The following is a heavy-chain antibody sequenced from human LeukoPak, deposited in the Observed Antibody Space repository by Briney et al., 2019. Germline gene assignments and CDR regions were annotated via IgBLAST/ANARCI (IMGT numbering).Heavy chain of an antibody. CDR2: INHSGST. D-gene: IGHD3-9*01. Sequence: PSETLSLTCAVYGGSFSGYYWSWIRQPPGKGLEWIGEINHSGSTNYNPSLKSRVTISVDTSKNQFSLKLSSMTAADTAVYYCARGRSTYYDILTGYRDAFDIWGQGTMVTVSS. CDR3: ARGRSTYYDILTGYRDAFDI. V-gene: IGHV4-34*01. CDR1: GGSFSGYY. J-gene: IGHJ3*02.